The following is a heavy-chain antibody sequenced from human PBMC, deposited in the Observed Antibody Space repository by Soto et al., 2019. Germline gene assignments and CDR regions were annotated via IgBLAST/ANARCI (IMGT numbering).Heavy chain of an antibody. Sequence: QVQLVQSGAEVKKPGASVKVSCKASGYTFTGYYMHWVRQAPGQGLEWMGWINPNSGGTNYAQKFQGRVTMTRDTSISPAYMELSRLRYDDTAVYYCARMESGWPPGGFDYWGQGTLVTVAS. CDR2: INPNSGGT. V-gene: IGHV1-2*02. CDR1: GYTFTGYY. D-gene: IGHD6-19*01. CDR3: ARMESGWPPGGFDY. J-gene: IGHJ4*02.